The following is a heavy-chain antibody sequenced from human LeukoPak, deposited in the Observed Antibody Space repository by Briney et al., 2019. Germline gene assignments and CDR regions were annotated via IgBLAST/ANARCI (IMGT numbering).Heavy chain of an antibody. J-gene: IGHJ4*02. CDR1: GGTFSSYA. D-gene: IGHD3-10*01. Sequence: ASVKVSCKASGGTFSSYAISGVRQAPGQGLEWMGGIIPIFGTANYAQKFQGRVTITADESTSTAYMELSSLRSEDTAVYYCARCDYYGSRSCHYWGQGTLVTVSS. CDR3: ARCDYYGSRSCHY. CDR2: IIPIFGTA. V-gene: IGHV1-69*13.